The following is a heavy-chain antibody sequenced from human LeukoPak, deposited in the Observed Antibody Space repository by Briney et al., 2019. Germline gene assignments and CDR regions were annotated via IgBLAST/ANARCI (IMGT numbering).Heavy chain of an antibody. CDR1: GFTFSSYW. CDR2: ISGSGGST. V-gene: IGHV3-23*01. Sequence: GGSLRLSCAASGFTFSSYWMHWVRHAPGKGLEWVSAISGSGGSTYYADSVKGRFTISRDNSKNTLYLQMNSLRAEDTAVYYCAKPMAYFDYWGQGTLVTVSS. CDR3: AKPMAYFDY. D-gene: IGHD2-8*01. J-gene: IGHJ4*02.